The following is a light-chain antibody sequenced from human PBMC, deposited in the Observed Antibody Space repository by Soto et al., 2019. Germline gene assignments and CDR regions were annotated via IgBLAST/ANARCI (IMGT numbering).Light chain of an antibody. J-gene: IGKJ1*01. Sequence: GDRVTIICRASQSVSSWLAWYQQKPGKAPELVIFKTSSLETGVPSRFSGYGSGTEFTLTISSLQPDDFVIYYCQLYNDYQGTFGQGTRAEIK. V-gene: IGKV1-5*03. CDR3: QLYNDYQGT. CDR1: QSVSSW. CDR2: KTS.